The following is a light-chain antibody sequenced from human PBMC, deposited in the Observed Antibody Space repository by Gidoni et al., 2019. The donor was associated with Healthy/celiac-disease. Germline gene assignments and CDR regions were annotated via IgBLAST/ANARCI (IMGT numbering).Light chain of an antibody. CDR3: QLPGCS. CDR1: QSISSW. CDR2: KAS. Sequence: DIQMTQSPSTLSASVGDRVTITCRASQSISSWLAWYQQKPGKAPKLLIYKASSLESGVPSRFSGSGSGTEFTLTISSLQPDDFATYYCQLPGCSFGQGTKLEIK. V-gene: IGKV1-5*03. J-gene: IGKJ2*04.